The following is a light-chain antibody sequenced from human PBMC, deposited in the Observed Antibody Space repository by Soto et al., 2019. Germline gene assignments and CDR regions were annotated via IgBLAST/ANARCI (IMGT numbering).Light chain of an antibody. Sequence: DIQMTQSPSSLSASVGDRVTITCRASQGIANYLAWYQQKPGKVPKLLIYAASTLEPGVPSRFSGSGFGTDFTLSISSLQPEDFATYYCQKYNGAPFTFGPGNKVYIK. CDR1: QGIANY. CDR2: AAS. CDR3: QKYNGAPFT. V-gene: IGKV1-27*01. J-gene: IGKJ3*01.